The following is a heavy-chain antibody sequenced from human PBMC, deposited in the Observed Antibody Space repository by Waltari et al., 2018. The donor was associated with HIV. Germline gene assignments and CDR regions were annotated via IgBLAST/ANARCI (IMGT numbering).Heavy chain of an antibody. V-gene: IGHV4-61*02. J-gene: IGHJ2*01. D-gene: IGHD6-13*01. Sequence: QVQLQESGPGLVKPSQTLSLTCTVSGGSISSGSYYWSWIRQPAGKGLEWIGRIYTSGSTNYNPSLKSRVTISVDTSKNQFSLKLSSVTAADTAVYYCARAGYPGRYFDLWGRGTLVTVSS. CDR2: IYTSGST. CDR1: GGSISSGSYY. CDR3: ARAGYPGRYFDL.